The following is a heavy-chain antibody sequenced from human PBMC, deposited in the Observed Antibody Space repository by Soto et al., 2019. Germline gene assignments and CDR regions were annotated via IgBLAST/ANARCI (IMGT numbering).Heavy chain of an antibody. CDR3: VRNGYYSLDV. D-gene: IGHD3-22*01. CDR1: GDSIIGTGW. Sequence: QVQLQESGPGLVRPSGTLSLTCAVSGDSIIGTGWWSWVRQSPGKGLDWIGEVYHSGATNYNPSLKGRVTISVDTFRNQFSLTLGSVTAADTAVYYCVRNGYYSLDVWGQGTTVTVSS. CDR2: VYHSGAT. V-gene: IGHV4-4*02. J-gene: IGHJ6*02.